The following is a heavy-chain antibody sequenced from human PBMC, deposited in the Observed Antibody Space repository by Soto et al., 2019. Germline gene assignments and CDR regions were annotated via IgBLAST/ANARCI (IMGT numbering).Heavy chain of an antibody. D-gene: IGHD3-22*01. Sequence: GGSLRLSCAASGFTFSSYAMSWVRQAPGKGLEWVSAISGSGGSTYYADSVKGRFTISRDNSKNTLYLQMNSLRAEDTAVYYCAKDLDDYYDSSGYPPPGGGQGTLVTVSS. V-gene: IGHV3-23*01. CDR2: ISGSGGST. J-gene: IGHJ4*02. CDR3: AKDLDDYYDSSGYPPPG. CDR1: GFTFSSYA.